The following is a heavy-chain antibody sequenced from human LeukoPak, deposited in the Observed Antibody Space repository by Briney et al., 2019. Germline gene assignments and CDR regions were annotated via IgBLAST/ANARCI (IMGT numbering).Heavy chain of an antibody. Sequence: GGSLRLSCAASGFTVSGTYMSWVRQAPGKGLEWVSVIYSAGDTFSADSVKGRFTISRDNSKNTVYLQMNSLRAEDTAVYYCAREVIYPHYFDYWGQGTLVTVSS. J-gene: IGHJ4*02. D-gene: IGHD3-22*01. CDR3: AREVIYPHYFDY. CDR1: GFTVSGTY. V-gene: IGHV3-53*01. CDR2: IYSAGDT.